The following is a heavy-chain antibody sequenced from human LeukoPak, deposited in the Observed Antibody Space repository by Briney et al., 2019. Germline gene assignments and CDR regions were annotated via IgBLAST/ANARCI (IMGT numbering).Heavy chain of an antibody. J-gene: IGHJ4*02. D-gene: IGHD2-15*01. V-gene: IGHV3-48*01. CDR3: GRGYCSGGNCFNFDY. Sequence: GGSLRLSCAASGFTFSSYRMNWVRQAPGKGLEWVSYISSSGSTMYYPDSVKGRFTISRDNAKNSLYLQMNSLRAEDTAVYYCGRGYCSGGNCFNFDYWGQGTLVTVSS. CDR1: GFTFSSYR. CDR2: ISSSGSTM.